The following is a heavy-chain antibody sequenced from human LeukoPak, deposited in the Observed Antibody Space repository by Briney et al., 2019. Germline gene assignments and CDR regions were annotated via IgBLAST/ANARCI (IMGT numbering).Heavy chain of an antibody. V-gene: IGHV3-30*02. CDR1: GFTFSSYG. D-gene: IGHD3-22*01. Sequence: EGSLRLSCAASGFTFSSYGMHWVRQAPGKGLEWVAFIRYDGSNKYYADSVKGRFTISRDNSKNTLYLQMNSLRAEDTAVYYCAKDNDYYDSSGYLDYWGQGTLVTVSS. CDR2: IRYDGSNK. CDR3: AKDNDYYDSSGYLDY. J-gene: IGHJ4*02.